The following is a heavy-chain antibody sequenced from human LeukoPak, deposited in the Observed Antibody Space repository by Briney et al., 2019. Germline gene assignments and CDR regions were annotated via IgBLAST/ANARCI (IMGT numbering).Heavy chain of an antibody. V-gene: IGHV3-30-3*01. J-gene: IGHJ2*01. CDR1: GFTSSSYA. CDR2: ISYDGSNK. D-gene: IGHD6-13*01. CDR3: AKGPPTYSSSWSDSYWYFDL. Sequence: GGSLRLSCAASGFTSSSYAMHWVRQAPGKGLEWVAVISYDGSNKYYADSVKGRFTISRDNSKNTLYLQMNSLRAEDTAVYYCAKGPPTYSSSWSDSYWYFDLWGRGTLVTVSS.